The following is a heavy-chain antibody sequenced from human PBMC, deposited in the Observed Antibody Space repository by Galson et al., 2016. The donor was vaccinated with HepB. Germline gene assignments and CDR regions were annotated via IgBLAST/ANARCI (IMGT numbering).Heavy chain of an antibody. D-gene: IGHD1-1*01. V-gene: IGHV6-1*01. Sequence: CAISGDSVSSGSAAWTWIRQSPSRGLEWLGRTYYRSTWYNEYAVSVKSRITINSDTSKNQFSLQLTSVTPEDTAVYYCTREKDNRFTYWGQGTLVTVS. J-gene: IGHJ4*02. CDR3: TREKDNRFTY. CDR1: GDSVSSGSAA. CDR2: TYYRSTWYN.